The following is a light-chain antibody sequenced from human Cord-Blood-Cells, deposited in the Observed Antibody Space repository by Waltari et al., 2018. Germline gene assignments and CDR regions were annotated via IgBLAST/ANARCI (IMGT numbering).Light chain of an antibody. V-gene: IGKV3-15*01. J-gene: IGKJ2*01. CDR2: GAS. CDR3: QQYKNWPLYT. CDR1: HSVSSN. Sequence: EIVMPQSPATLSMSPGDRATLSCRASHSVSSNLAWYQQNPGQAPRLLIYGASNRATSIPARFSGRGSGTEFTLTISSLQSEDFAVYYWQQYKNWPLYTFGQGTKLEIK.